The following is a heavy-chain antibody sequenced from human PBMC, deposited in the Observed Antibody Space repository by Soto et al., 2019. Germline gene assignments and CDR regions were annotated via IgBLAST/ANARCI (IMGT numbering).Heavy chain of an antibody. V-gene: IGHV3-23*01. CDR2: ISGRGDST. D-gene: IGHD6-13*01. CDR3: ARRGLGTYFDY. Sequence: GGSLRLSCAASGFTFSSYAMNWVRQAPGKGLKRVSVISGRGDSTYYADSVKGRFIISRDNSKNTLYLQMNSLRAEETSVYYCARRGLGTYFDYWGQGTLVTVSS. J-gene: IGHJ4*02. CDR1: GFTFSSYA.